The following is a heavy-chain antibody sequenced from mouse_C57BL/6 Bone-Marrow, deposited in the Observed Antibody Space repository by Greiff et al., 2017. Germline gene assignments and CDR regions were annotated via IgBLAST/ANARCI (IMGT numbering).Heavy chain of an antibody. V-gene: IGHV1-19*01. D-gene: IGHD1-1*01. J-gene: IGHJ2*01. CDR3: AREGPYYYGSSFFDY. CDR2: INPYNGGT. CDR1: GYTFTDYY. Sequence: VQLQQSGPVLVKPGASVKMSCKASGYTFTDYYMNWVKQSHGKSLEWIGVINPYNGGTSYNQKFKGKATLTVDKSSSTAYMELNSLTSEDSAVYYCAREGPYYYGSSFFDYWGQGTTLTVSS.